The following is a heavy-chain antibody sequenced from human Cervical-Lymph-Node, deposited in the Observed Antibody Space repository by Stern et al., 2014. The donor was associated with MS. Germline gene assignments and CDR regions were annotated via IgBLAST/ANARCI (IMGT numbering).Heavy chain of an antibody. CDR1: GGSISSYY. CDR2: IYYSRST. J-gene: IGHJ6*02. CDR3: ARGGDSSSWYGYYYYGMDV. V-gene: IGHV4-59*01. Sequence: QLQLQESGPGLVKPSETLSLTCTVSGGSISSYYWTWIRQPPGKGLEWIGCIYYSRSTNYNPSLKIRVTIAVATSKKQFSLKLSSVTAADTAVYYCARGGDSSSWYGYYYYGMDVWGQGTTVTVSS. D-gene: IGHD6-13*01.